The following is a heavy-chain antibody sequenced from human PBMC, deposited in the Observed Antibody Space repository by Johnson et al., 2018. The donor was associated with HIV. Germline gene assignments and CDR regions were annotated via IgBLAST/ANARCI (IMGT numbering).Heavy chain of an antibody. D-gene: IGHD6-6*01. CDR1: GFTVSSNY. Sequence: QMQLVESGGGLVQPGGSLRLSCAASGFTVSSNYMSWVRQAPGKGLEWVSYISSSGSTIYYADSVKGRFTISRDNAKNSLYLQMNSLRAEDTAVYYCARSYSSSSHDAFDIWGQGTMVTVSS. V-gene: IGHV3-11*04. J-gene: IGHJ3*02. CDR2: ISSSGSTI. CDR3: ARSYSSSSHDAFDI.